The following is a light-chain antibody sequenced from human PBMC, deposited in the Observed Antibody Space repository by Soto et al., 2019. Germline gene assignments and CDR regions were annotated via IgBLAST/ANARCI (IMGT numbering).Light chain of an antibody. CDR1: QSVTTF. CDR2: YAS. J-gene: IGKJ4*01. V-gene: IGKV3-11*01. Sequence: EIVLTQSPATLSLSPGERATLSCRASQSVTTFLAWYQQKPDQAPRLLIYYASTRATGIPARFSGSGSGTDFTLTISSLEPEDFAVYYCQQRSNWPPMITFGGGTKVEIK. CDR3: QQRSNWPPMIT.